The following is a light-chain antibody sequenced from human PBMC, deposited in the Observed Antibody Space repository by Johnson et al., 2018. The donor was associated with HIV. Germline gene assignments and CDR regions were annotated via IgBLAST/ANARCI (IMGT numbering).Light chain of an antibody. J-gene: IGLJ1*01. CDR3: GTWDSGLSAHYV. CDR1: NSNIGNNY. Sequence: QSMLTQPPSVSAAPGQKVTISCSGSNSNIGNNYVSWYQQIPGTAPKLLIYDNNKRPSGIPDRFSDSKSGTSATLGITGLRTGDEADYYCGTWDSGLSAHYVFGTGTRVTVL. CDR2: DNN. V-gene: IGLV1-51*01.